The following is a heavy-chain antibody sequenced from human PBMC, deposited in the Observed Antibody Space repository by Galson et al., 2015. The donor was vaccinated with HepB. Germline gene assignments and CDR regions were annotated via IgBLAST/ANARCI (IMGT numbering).Heavy chain of an antibody. D-gene: IGHD3-22*01. CDR2: IKQDGSEK. J-gene: IGHJ3*02. CDR1: GFTFSSYW. Sequence: SLRLSCAASGFTFSSYWMSWVRQAPGKGLEWVANIKQDGSEKYYVDSVKGRFTISRDNAKNSLYLQMNSLRAEDTAVYYCARDASAYYYDSSVMGYAFDIWGQGTMVTVSS. V-gene: IGHV3-7*03. CDR3: ARDASAYYYDSSVMGYAFDI.